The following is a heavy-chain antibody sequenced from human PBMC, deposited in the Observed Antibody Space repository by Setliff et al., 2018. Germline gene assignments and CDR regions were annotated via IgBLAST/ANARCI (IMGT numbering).Heavy chain of an antibody. CDR2: IKQDGSEK. D-gene: IGHD3-10*01. Sequence: GGSLRLSCAASGFTFSNYWMSWVRQAPGKGLEWVANIKQDGSEKYYVDSVKGRFTISRDNSKNTLYLQMNSLRADDTAVYYCARDLRITMVRGVISGGDYWGQGTLVTVSS. V-gene: IGHV3-7*03. CDR3: ARDLRITMVRGVISGGDY. J-gene: IGHJ4*02. CDR1: GFTFSNYW.